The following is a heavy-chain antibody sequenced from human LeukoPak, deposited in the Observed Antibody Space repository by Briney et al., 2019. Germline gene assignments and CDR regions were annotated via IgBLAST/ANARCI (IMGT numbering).Heavy chain of an antibody. CDR1: GFTVSSNY. CDR2: IYSGGST. Sequence: PGGSLRLSCAASGFTVSSNYMSWVRQAPGKGLEWVSVIYSGGSTYYADSVKGRFTISRDNSKNMLSLQMNSLRADDTAVYYCARGGPPRDAFDIWGQGTMVTVSS. CDR3: ARGGPPRDAFDI. J-gene: IGHJ3*02. D-gene: IGHD3-16*01. V-gene: IGHV3-66*01.